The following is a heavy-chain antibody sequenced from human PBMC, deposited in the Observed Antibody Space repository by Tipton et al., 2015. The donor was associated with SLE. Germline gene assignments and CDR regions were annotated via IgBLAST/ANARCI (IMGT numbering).Heavy chain of an antibody. CDR3: ARDSPSTTGGGGFDY. CDR1: GFTFSSYA. J-gene: IGHJ4*02. V-gene: IGHV3-30*04. CDR2: ISYDGSNK. D-gene: IGHD4-17*01. Sequence: SLRLSCAASGFTFSSYAMHWVRQAPGKGLEWVAVISYDGSNKYYADSVKGRFTISRDNSKNTLYLQMNSLRAEDTAVYYCARDSPSTTGGGGFDYWGQGTLVTFSS.